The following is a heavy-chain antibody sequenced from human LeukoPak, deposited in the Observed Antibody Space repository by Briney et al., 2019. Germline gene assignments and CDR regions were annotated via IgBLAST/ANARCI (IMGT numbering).Heavy chain of an antibody. CDR2: INPSGGST. D-gene: IGHD3-10*01. CDR1: GYTFTSYY. Sequence: ASVKVSCKASGYTFTSYYMHWVRQAPGQGLEWMGIINPSGGSTSYAQKFQGRVTMTRDTSTRTVYMELSSLRSEDTAVYYCASHLRFGEFYFDYWGQGTLVTVSS. J-gene: IGHJ4*02. CDR3: ASHLRFGEFYFDY. V-gene: IGHV1-46*01.